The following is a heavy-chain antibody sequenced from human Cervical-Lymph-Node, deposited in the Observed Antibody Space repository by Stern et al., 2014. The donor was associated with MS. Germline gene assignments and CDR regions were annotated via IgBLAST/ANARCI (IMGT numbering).Heavy chain of an antibody. CDR3: TSLGTIVLSGMDV. Sequence: VQLVESGGGLVQPGGSLKLSCAASGFTFRGSAMHWVRQASGKGLEWVGRIRSEANSYATSYAASVKGRFTISRDDSKNTAYLQMNSPNIEDTAVYYCTSLGTIVLSGMDVWGQGTTVTVSS. CDR2: IRSEANSYAT. D-gene: IGHD2-8*01. J-gene: IGHJ6*02. CDR1: GFTFRGSA. V-gene: IGHV3-73*01.